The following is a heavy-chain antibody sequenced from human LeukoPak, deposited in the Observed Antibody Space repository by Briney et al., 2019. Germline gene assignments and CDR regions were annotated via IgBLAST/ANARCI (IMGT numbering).Heavy chain of an antibody. Sequence: GGSLRLSCAASGFTFSNAWMNWVRQAPGKGLEWVGRIKSKTDGGTTDYAAPVKGRFIISRDDSKNTLYLQMNSLKTEDTAVYYCTTEERVSSGYCSGGSCYIDYWGQGTLVTVSS. V-gene: IGHV3-15*01. CDR3: TTEERVSSGYCSGGSCYIDY. J-gene: IGHJ4*02. CDR1: GFTFSNAW. D-gene: IGHD2-15*01. CDR2: IKSKTDGGTT.